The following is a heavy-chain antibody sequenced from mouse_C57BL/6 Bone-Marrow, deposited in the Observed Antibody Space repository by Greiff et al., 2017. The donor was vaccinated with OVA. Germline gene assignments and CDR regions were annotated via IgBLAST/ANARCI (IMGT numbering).Heavy chain of an antibody. Sequence: QVQLQQPGPELVKPGASVKLSCKASGYTFTSYGIHWVKQRPGQGLEWIGWLYPTDGITQYNAKFKGKSTLTVDTSSSTAYMELHSLTSEDSAVYFCARSPNWDPFAYWGQGTLVTVSA. D-gene: IGHD4-1*01. CDR1: GYTFTSYG. CDR3: ARSPNWDPFAY. CDR2: LYPTDGIT. V-gene: IGHV1-85*01. J-gene: IGHJ3*01.